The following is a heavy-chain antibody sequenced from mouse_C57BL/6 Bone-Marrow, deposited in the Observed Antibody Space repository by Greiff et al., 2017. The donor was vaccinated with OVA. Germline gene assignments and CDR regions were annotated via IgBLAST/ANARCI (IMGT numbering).Heavy chain of an antibody. CDR1: GYTFTSYW. Sequence: QVQLQQPGAELVKPGASVKLSCKASGYTFTSYWMHWVKQRPGQGLEWIGMIHPNSGSTNYNETFMSKATVTVDKSSGTAYMQLSSLTSEDSAVYYWARANPPFAYWGQGTLVTVSA. V-gene: IGHV1-64*01. J-gene: IGHJ3*01. CDR2: IHPNSGST. D-gene: IGHD6-1*01. CDR3: ARANPPFAY.